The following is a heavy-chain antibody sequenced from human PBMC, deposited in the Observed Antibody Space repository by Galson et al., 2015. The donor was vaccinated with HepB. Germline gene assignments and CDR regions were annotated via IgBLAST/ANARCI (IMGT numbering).Heavy chain of an antibody. CDR2: ISYDGSNR. CDR1: GSTFSSYA. Sequence: SLRLSCAASGSTFSSYAMHWVRQAPGKGLEWVAVISYDGSNRYYADSVKGRFTISRDNSKNTLYLQMNSLRAEDTAVYYCAREWTMGEFGYFDLWGRGTLVTVSS. D-gene: IGHD3-16*01. CDR3: AREWTMGEFGYFDL. V-gene: IGHV3-30*04. J-gene: IGHJ2*01.